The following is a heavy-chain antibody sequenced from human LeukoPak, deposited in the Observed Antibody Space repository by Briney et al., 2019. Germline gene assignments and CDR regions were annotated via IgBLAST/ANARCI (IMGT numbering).Heavy chain of an antibody. J-gene: IGHJ5*02. Sequence: ASVKVSCKASGYTFTGYYMHWVRQAPGQGLEWMGWINPNSGGTNYAQKFQGRVTMTRDTSISTAYMELSRLRSDDTAVYYCAGTRPPGGLYNWFDPWGQGTLVTVSS. D-gene: IGHD2-15*01. CDR1: GYTFTGYY. CDR3: AGTRPPGGLYNWFDP. V-gene: IGHV1-2*02. CDR2: INPNSGGT.